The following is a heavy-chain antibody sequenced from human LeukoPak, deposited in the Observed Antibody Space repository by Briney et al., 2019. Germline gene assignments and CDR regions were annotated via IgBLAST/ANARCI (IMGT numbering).Heavy chain of an antibody. D-gene: IGHD3-16*02. V-gene: IGHV4-59*01. J-gene: IGHJ4*02. Sequence: SETLSLTCTVSGGSISTYYWSWIRQPPGRGLEWIGYMYYSGSTNYNPSLKSRVTISIDTSKNQFSLKLSSVTAADTAVYYCARVITFGGVIAFDYWGQGTLVTVSS. CDR1: GGSISTYY. CDR2: MYYSGST. CDR3: ARVITFGGVIAFDY.